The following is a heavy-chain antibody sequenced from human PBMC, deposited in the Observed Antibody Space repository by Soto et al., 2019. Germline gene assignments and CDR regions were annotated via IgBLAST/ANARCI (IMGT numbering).Heavy chain of an antibody. D-gene: IGHD3-16*01. CDR1: GFTSDYYG. J-gene: IGHJ4*02. CDR2: IIWIPGHT. CDR3: VKDLVPGGAGF. Sequence: GGSLRLSCAVSGFTSDYYGMHWVRQAPGKGLEWVSGIIWIPGHTGYADSVRGRFTISRDNAKRSLYLQMDSLRLDDTAVYYCVKDLVPGGAGFWGQGTLVTVSS. V-gene: IGHV3-9*02.